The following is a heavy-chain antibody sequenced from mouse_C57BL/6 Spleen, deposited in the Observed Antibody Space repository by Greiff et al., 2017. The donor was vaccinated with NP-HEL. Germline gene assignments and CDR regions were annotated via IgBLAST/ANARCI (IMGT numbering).Heavy chain of an antibody. D-gene: IGHD1-1*01. CDR1: GYSFTDYN. CDR2: INPNYGTT. Sequence: VQLQQSGPELVKPGASVKISCKASGYSFTDYNMNWVKQSNGKSLEWIGVINPNYGTTSYNQKFKGKATLTVDQSSSTAYMQLNCLTSEDSAVYYCARSEITTVVATFDYWGQGTTLTVSS. J-gene: IGHJ2*01. V-gene: IGHV1-39*01. CDR3: ARSEITTVVATFDY.